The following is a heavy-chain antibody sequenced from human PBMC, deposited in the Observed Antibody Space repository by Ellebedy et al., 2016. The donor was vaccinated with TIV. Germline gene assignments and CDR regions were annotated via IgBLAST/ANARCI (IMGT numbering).Heavy chain of an antibody. J-gene: IGHJ4*02. CDR2: IKSKTDGGAA. Sequence: GESLKISCAASGFTFSNAWMNWVRQASGKGLEWVGRIKSKTDGGAADYAAPVKGRFTISRDDSKNTLYLQTNSLKTEDTAVYFCTTVYRYNYDSVWGQGTLVTVSS. CDR1: GFTFSNAW. CDR3: TTVYRYNYDSV. D-gene: IGHD5-18*01. V-gene: IGHV3-15*01.